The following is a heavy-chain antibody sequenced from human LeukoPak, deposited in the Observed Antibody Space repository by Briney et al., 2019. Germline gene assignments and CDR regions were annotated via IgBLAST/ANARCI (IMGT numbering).Heavy chain of an antibody. J-gene: IGHJ4*02. CDR3: AKGGSPSCYSSSGY. Sequence: GGSLRLSCAASGFTFSTYAMSWVRQAPGKGLEWVSAICGSDGSRYYADSVKGRFTISRDNSKNTLYLQTNSLRGEDTAVYYCAKGGSPSCYSSSGYWGQGTLGTVSS. CDR1: GFTFSTYA. V-gene: IGHV3-23*01. D-gene: IGHD2-2*01. CDR2: ICGSDGSR.